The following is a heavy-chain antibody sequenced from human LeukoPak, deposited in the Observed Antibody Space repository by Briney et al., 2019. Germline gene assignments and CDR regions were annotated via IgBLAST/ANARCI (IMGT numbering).Heavy chain of an antibody. CDR2: ISGSGGST. CDR3: AKAPGYSSTSCYFDYYYGMDV. V-gene: IGHV3-23*01. Sequence: GGSLRLSCAASGFTFSSYAMSWVRQAPGKGLEWVSAISGSGGSTYYADSVKGRFTISRDNSKNSLYLQMNSLRAEDTAVYYGAKAPGYSSTSCYFDYYYGMDVWGQGTTVTVSS. D-gene: IGHD2-2*01. CDR1: GFTFSSYA. J-gene: IGHJ6*02.